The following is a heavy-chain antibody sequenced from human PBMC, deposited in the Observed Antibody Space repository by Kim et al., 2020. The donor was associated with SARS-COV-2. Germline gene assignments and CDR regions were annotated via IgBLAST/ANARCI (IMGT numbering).Heavy chain of an antibody. Sequence: GGSLRLSCAASGFTFSDYYMSWIRQAPGKGLEWVSYISGSGSTIYYADSVKGRFTISRDNAKNSLYLQMNSLRAEDTAVYYCARVRGAAGPFYYYYYGMDVWGQGTTVTVSS. J-gene: IGHJ6*02. CDR2: ISGSGSTI. D-gene: IGHD6-13*01. CDR1: GFTFSDYY. CDR3: ARVRGAAGPFYYYYYGMDV. V-gene: IGHV3-11*01.